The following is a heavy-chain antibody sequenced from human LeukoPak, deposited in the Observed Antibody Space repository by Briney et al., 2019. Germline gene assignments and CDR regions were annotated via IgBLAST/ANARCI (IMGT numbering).Heavy chain of an antibody. V-gene: IGHV3-21*03. CDR2: ISGTSRYI. CDR1: GFTFSTYS. J-gene: IGHJ4*02. CDR3: ARGHSTVTTFSFDY. D-gene: IGHD4-11*01. Sequence: GGSLRLSSAASGFTFSTYSMNWVRQAPGKGLEWVSSISGTSRYIYYADSVKGRFTVSRDNANKSLYLQMNSLRAEDSAVYYCARGHSTVTTFSFDYWGQGTLVTVSS.